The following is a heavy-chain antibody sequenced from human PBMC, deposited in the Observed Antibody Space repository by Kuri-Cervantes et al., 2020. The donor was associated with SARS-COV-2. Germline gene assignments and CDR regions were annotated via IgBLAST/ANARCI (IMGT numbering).Heavy chain of an antibody. CDR2: IYHSGST. Sequence: SETLSLTCAVSGGSISSSNWWSWVRQPPGKGLEWIGEIYHSGSTNYNPSLKSRVTISVDTSKNQFSLKLSSVTAADTAVYYCARDLVTIFGVGEQDIDIWGQGTMVTVSS. V-gene: IGHV4-4*02. CDR1: GGSISSSNW. D-gene: IGHD3-3*01. J-gene: IGHJ3*02. CDR3: ARDLVTIFGVGEQDIDI.